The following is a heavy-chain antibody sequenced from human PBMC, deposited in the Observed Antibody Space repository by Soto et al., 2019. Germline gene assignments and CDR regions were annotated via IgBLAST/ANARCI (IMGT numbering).Heavy chain of an antibody. CDR1: GYSFTSYW. V-gene: IGHV5-10-1*01. Sequence: PGESLKISCKGSGYSFTSYWISWVRQMPGKGLEWMGRIDPSDSYTNYSPSFQGHVTISADKSISTAYLQWSSLKASDTAMYYCARSIAAAGPTYYYGMAVWGQGTTVTVSS. D-gene: IGHD6-13*01. J-gene: IGHJ6*02. CDR3: ARSIAAAGPTYYYGMAV. CDR2: IDPSDSYT.